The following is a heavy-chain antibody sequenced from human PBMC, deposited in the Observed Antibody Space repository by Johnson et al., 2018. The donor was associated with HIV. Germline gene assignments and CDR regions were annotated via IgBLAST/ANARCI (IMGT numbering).Heavy chain of an antibody. CDR2: IYSGSST. CDR3: ARDVRDYYDSSGYPYLDAFDI. V-gene: IGHV3-66*01. D-gene: IGHD3-22*01. CDR1: GFTVSRNY. Sequence: VQLVESGGGVVQPGRSLRLSCAASGFTVSRNYMSWVRQAPGKGLEWVSLIYSGSSTYYADSVKGRFTISRDNSKNTLYLQMNSLRAEDTALYYCARDVRDYYDSSGYPYLDAFDIWGQGTMVTVSS. J-gene: IGHJ3*02.